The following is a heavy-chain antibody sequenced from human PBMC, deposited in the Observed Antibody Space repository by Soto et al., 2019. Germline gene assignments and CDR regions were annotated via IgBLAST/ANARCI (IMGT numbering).Heavy chain of an antibody. D-gene: IGHD3-3*01. CDR3: AKDLAPEMSGNLYFDY. J-gene: IGHJ4*02. CDR1: GFTFSSYG. Sequence: HPGGSLRLSCAASGFTFSSYGMHWVRQAPGKGLEWVAVISYDGSNKYYADSVKGRFTISRDNSKNTLYLQMNSLRAEDTAVYYCAKDLAPEMSGNLYFDYWGQGTLVTVSS. CDR2: ISYDGSNK. V-gene: IGHV3-30*18.